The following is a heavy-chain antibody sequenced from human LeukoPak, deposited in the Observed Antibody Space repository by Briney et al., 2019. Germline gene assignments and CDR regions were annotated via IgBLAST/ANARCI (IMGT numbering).Heavy chain of an antibody. D-gene: IGHD2-15*01. J-gene: IGHJ4*02. V-gene: IGHV3-49*03. Sequence: GGSLRLSCTGSGFAFTDFAVSWFRQAPGKGLEWLSFIRTRGYGATTEYAASVNGRFTISRDDSKSIAYLQMNNLNTEDTAVYYCTRGRQPIATATFDSWGQGTLDTVSS. CDR3: TRGRQPIATATFDS. CDR2: IRTRGYGATT. CDR1: GFAFTDFA.